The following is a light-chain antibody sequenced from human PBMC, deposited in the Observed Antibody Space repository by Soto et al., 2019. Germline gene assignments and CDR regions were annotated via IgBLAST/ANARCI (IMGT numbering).Light chain of an antibody. Sequence: QSVLTQPASVSGSPGQSITISCTGTSSDVGGYNYVSWYQQHPGKAPKLIIYDVSNRPSGVSNRFSGSKSGNTASLTISGLQAEDEADYYCSSYTSSSTQGVVFGGGTKVTVL. V-gene: IGLV2-14*01. J-gene: IGLJ2*01. CDR1: SSDVGGYNY. CDR2: DVS. CDR3: SSYTSSSTQGVV.